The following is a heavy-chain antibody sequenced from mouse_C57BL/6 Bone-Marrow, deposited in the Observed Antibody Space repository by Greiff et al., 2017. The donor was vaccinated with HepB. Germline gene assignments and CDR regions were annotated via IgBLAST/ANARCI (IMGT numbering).Heavy chain of an antibody. CDR1: DSEVFPIAY. CDR2: ILPSIGRT. V-gene: IGHV15-2*01. CDR3: ARRITTVVARGWYFDV. Sequence: QVQLQQSGSELRSPGSSVKLSCKDFDSEVFPIAYMSWVRQKPGHGFEWIGGILPSIGRTIDGEKFEDKATLDADTLSNTAYLELNSLTSEDSAIYYCARRITTVVARGWYFDVWGTGTTVTVSS. J-gene: IGHJ1*03. D-gene: IGHD1-1*01.